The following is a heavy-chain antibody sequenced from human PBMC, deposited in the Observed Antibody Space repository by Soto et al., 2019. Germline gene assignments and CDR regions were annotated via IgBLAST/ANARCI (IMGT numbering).Heavy chain of an antibody. V-gene: IGHV3-23*01. CDR1: GFTFSSYA. J-gene: IGHJ5*02. D-gene: IGHD6-6*01. CDR2: ISGSGGST. Sequence: PWGSLRLSCAASGFTFSSYAMSWVRQAPGKGLEWVSAISGSGGSTYYADSVKGRFTISRDNSKNTLYLQMNSLRAEDTAVYYCAKSVWVGIAARPVPPFVWFDPWGQGTLVTVSS. CDR3: AKSVWVGIAARPVPPFVWFDP.